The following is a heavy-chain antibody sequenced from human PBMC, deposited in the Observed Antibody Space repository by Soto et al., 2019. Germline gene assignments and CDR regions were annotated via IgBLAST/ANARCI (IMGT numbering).Heavy chain of an antibody. CDR1: GGTFSSYT. CDR3: ARAEGSGSSIDY. J-gene: IGHJ4*02. V-gene: IGHV1-69*02. D-gene: IGHD3-10*01. CDR2: IIPILGIA. Sequence: QVQLVQSGAEVKKPGSSVKVSCKASGGTFSSYTISWVRQAPGQGLEWMGRIIPILGIANYAQKFQGRVTITADKSTSTAYMELSSLRSEDTAVYYCARAEGSGSSIDYWGQGTLVTVSS.